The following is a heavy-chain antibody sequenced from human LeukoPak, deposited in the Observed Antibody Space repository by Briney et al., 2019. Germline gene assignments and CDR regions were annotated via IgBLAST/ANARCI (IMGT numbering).Heavy chain of an antibody. CDR2: ISGDSAYI. V-gene: IGHV3-21*01. J-gene: IGHJ4*02. Sequence: PGGSLRLSCAASGFTFSSYSMNWVRQAPGKGLEWVSSISGDSAYIYYADSVKGRFTISRDNAKNSLYLQMNNLRVEDTAVYYCARDFEIWGQGTLVTVSS. CDR3: ARDFEI. D-gene: IGHD3-9*01. CDR1: GFTFSSYS.